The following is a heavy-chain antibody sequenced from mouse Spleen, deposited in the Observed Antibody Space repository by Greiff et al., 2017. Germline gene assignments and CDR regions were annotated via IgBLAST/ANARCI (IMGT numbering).Heavy chain of an antibody. CDR2: IWSGGST. Sequence: VQLQQSGPGLVQPSQSLSITCTVSGFSLTSYGVHWVRQSPGKGLEWLGVIWSGGSTDYNAAFISRLSISKDNSKSQVFFKMNSLQADDTAIYYCARNPYYYGSSHYYYAMDYWGQGTSVTVSS. V-gene: IGHV2-2*01. J-gene: IGHJ4*01. CDR3: ARNPYYYGSSHYYYAMDY. D-gene: IGHD1-1*01. CDR1: GFSLTSYG.